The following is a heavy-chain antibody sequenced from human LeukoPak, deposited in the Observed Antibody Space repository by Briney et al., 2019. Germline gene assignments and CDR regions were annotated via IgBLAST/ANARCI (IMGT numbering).Heavy chain of an antibody. J-gene: IGHJ5*02. CDR2: IYYSGST. D-gene: IGHD3-10*01. V-gene: IGHV4-31*03. CDR1: GGSISSGGYY. Sequence: KTSETLSLTCTVSGGSISSGGYYWSWIRQLPGKGLEWIGYIYYSGSTYYNPSLKSRVTISVDTSTNQFSLKLSSVTAADTAVYYCARGGFTMVRDNWFDPWGQGTLVTVSS. CDR3: ARGGFTMVRDNWFDP.